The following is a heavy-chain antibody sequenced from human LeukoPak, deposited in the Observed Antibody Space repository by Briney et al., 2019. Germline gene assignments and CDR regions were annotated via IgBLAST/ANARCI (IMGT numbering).Heavy chain of an antibody. J-gene: IGHJ4*02. D-gene: IGHD6-13*01. CDR3: AKDKSSSWTSYYFDY. V-gene: IGHV3-23*01. Sequence: PGGSLRLSCAASGFTFSSYAMSWVRQAPGKGLEWVSAISGSGGSTYYADSVKGRFTISRDNSKNTLYLQMNSLRAEDTAVYYCAKDKSSSWTSYYFDYWGQGTLVTVSS. CDR1: GFTFSSYA. CDR2: ISGSGGST.